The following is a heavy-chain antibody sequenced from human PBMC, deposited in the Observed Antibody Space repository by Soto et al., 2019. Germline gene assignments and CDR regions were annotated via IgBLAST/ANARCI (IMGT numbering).Heavy chain of an antibody. D-gene: IGHD6-19*01. CDR1: GDSVSSNSAA. V-gene: IGHV6-1*01. CDR3: AREDSSGYKGHYYYYGMDV. CDR2: TYYRSKWYN. Sequence: PSQTLSLTCVISGDSVSSNSAAWNWIRQSPSRGLEWLGRTYYRSKWYNDYAVSVKSRITINPDTSKNQFSLQLNSVTPEDTAVYYCAREDSSGYKGHYYYYGMDVWGQGTAVTVSS. J-gene: IGHJ6*02.